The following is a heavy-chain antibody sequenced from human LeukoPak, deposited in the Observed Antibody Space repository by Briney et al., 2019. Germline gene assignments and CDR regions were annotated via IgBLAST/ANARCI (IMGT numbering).Heavy chain of an antibody. CDR2: IVVGSGNT. D-gene: IGHD1-26*01. Sequence: ASVKVSCKASGFTFTSSAMQWVRQARGQRLEWIGWIVVGSGNTNYAQKFQERVTITRDMSTSTAYLELSSLRSEDTAVYYCAAGSGSYSYDAFDIWGQGTLVTVSS. CDR3: AAGSGSYSYDAFDI. J-gene: IGHJ3*02. V-gene: IGHV1-58*02. CDR1: GFTFTSSA.